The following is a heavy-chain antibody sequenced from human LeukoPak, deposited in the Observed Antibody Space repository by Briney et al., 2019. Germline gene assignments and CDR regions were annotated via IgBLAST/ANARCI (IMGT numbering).Heavy chain of an antibody. J-gene: IGHJ4*02. CDR3: ARRYCSSTSCLLDY. CDR1: GFTFSSYE. Sequence: GGTLRLSCAASGFTFSSYEMNWLRQAPGKGLEWVSYISSSGSTIYYADSVKGRFTISRDNAKNSLYLQMNSLRAEDTAVYYCARRYCSSTSCLLDYWGQGTLVTVSS. V-gene: IGHV3-48*03. CDR2: ISSSGSTI. D-gene: IGHD2-2*01.